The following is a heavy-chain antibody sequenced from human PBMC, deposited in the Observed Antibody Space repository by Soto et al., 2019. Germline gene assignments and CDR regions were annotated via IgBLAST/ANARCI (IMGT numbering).Heavy chain of an antibody. D-gene: IGHD3-10*01. CDR3: ARHGHYYDSGSYYHYFDD. Sequence: EVHLVQSGAEVKKPGESLKISCKGSGYSFTNYWIGWVRQMPGKGLECMGIIYPGDSDTRYSPSFQGQVTISADKSISTAYLQWSSLKASDTAMYYCARHGHYYDSGSYYHYFDDWGQGTLVTVSS. CDR1: GYSFTNYW. V-gene: IGHV5-51*03. CDR2: IYPGDSDT. J-gene: IGHJ4*02.